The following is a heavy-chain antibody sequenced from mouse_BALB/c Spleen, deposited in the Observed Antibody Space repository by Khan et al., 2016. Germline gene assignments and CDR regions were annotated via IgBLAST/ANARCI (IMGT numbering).Heavy chain of an antibody. D-gene: IGHD2-2*01. CDR3: ARDMEGYDDAMDY. CDR2: IRNKANGYTT. J-gene: IGHJ4*01. CDR1: GFTFTDYY. V-gene: IGHV7-3*02. Sequence: EVELVESGGGLVQPGGSLRLSCATSGFTFTDYYMSWVSQPPGKALEWLGFIRNKANGYTTEYSASVQGRLTISRDNSQSILYLQMNTLGAEDRATYSCARDMEGYDDAMDYWGQGTSVTVSS.